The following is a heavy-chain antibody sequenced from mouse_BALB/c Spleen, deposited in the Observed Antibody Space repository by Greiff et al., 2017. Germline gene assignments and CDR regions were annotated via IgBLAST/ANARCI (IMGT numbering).Heavy chain of an antibody. J-gene: IGHJ3*01. CDR3: ARLDGSAWFAY. V-gene: IGHV5-17*02. CDR2: ISSGSSTI. Sequence: EVQLQQSGGGLVQPGGSRKLSCAASGFTFSSFGMHWVRQAPEKGLEWVAYISSGSSTIYYADTVKGRFTISRDNPKNTLFLQMTSLRSEDTAMYYCARLDGSAWFAYWGQGTLVTVSA. D-gene: IGHD2-3*01. CDR1: GFTFSSFG.